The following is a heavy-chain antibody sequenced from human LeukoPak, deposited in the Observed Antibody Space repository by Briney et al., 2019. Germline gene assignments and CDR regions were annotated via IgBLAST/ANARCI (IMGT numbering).Heavy chain of an antibody. CDR1: GFDFSNYY. D-gene: IGHD4-23*01. J-gene: IGHJ4*02. Sequence: PGGSLRLSCEASGFDFSNYYMSWVRQAPGKGLEWLANIKYDGSDNYYVDSVKGRFTISRDNAKNSLYLQMSSLRAEDTAVYCTRDEGATVATYRFDFWGQGTLVSVLS. V-gene: IGHV3-7*01. CDR3: TRDEGATVATYRFDF. CDR2: IKYDGSDN.